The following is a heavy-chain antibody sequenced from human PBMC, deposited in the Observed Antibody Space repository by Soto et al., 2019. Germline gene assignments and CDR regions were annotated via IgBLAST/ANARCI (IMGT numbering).Heavy chain of an antibody. D-gene: IGHD5-12*01. CDR3: ARDRIVATKFLPNYYYYYGMDV. J-gene: IGHJ6*02. V-gene: IGHV4-59*01. Sequence: SETLSLTCTVSGGSISSYYWSWIRQPPGKGLEWIGYIYYSGSTNYNPSLKSRVTISVDTSKNQFSLKLSSVTAADTAVYYCARDRIVATKFLPNYYYYYGMDVWGQGTTVTVSS. CDR1: GGSISSYY. CDR2: IYYSGST.